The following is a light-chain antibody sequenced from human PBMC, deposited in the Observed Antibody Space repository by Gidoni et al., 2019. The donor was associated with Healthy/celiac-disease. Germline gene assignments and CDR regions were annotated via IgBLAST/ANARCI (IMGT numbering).Light chain of an antibody. V-gene: IGKV1-39*01. CDR1: QSISSY. J-gene: IGKJ2*01. Sequence: EIPIPQAPSSLSASVGDRVTITCRASQSISSYLNWYQQKPGKAPKLLIYAASSLQSGVPSRFSGSGSGTDFTLTISSLQPEDFATYYCQQSYSTPQYTFGQGTKLEIK. CDR3: QQSYSTPQYT. CDR2: AAS.